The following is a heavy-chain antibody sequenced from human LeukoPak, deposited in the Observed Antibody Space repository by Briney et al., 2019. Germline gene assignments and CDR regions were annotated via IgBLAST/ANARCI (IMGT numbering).Heavy chain of an antibody. V-gene: IGHV4-31*03. D-gene: IGHD3-22*01. Sequence: SETLSLTCTVSGGSISSADYYWSWLRQHPGKGLEWIGYIYYSGSTYYNPSLKSRVTISVDTSKNQFSLKLSSVTAADTAVYYCARVLRSSGSPDYWGQGTLVTVSS. CDR3: ARVLRSSGSPDY. CDR1: GGSISSADYY. CDR2: IYYSGST. J-gene: IGHJ4*02.